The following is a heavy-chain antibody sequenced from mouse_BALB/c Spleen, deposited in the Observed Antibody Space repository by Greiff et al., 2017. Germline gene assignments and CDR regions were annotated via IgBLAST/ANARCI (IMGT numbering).Heavy chain of an antibody. CDR3: AHYYGSSYDWYFDV. V-gene: IGHV14-3*02. CDR1: GFNIKDTY. J-gene: IGHJ1*01. D-gene: IGHD1-1*01. CDR2: IDPANGNT. Sequence: VQLKQSGAELVKPGASVKLSCTASGFNIKDTYMHWVKQRPEQGLEWIGRIDPANGNTKYDPKFQGKATITADTSSNTAYLQLSSLTSEDTAVYYCAHYYGSSYDWYFDVWGAGTTVTVSS.